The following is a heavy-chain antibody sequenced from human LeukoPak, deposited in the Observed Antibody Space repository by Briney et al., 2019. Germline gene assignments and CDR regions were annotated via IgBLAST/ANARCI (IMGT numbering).Heavy chain of an antibody. D-gene: IGHD3-10*01. CDR3: AKDSVPYYFGSGLPRLAV. V-gene: IGHV3-9*01. J-gene: IGHJ6*04. CDR1: GFNFEDYA. CDR2: INWNSGSI. Sequence: GGSLRLSCTASGFNFEDYAMHWVRQAPGKGLEGVSGINWNSGSIDYANSVKGRFTISRDNAKNSLYLQINSLGVEDTALYYCAKDSVPYYFGSGLPRLAVRGKGTTVTISS.